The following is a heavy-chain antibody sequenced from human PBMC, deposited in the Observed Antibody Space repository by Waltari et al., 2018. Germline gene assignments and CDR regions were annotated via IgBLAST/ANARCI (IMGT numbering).Heavy chain of an antibody. CDR1: GGSFSGYY. Sequence: QVQLQQWGAGLLKPSETLSLTCAVYGGSFSGYYWSWIRQPPGKGLEWIGEINHSGSTNYNSSLKSRVTISVDTSKNQFSLKLSSVTAADTAVYYCGRGPGHGYKSYYWGQGTLVTVYS. D-gene: IGHD5-12*01. J-gene: IGHJ4*02. CDR2: INHSGST. V-gene: IGHV4-34*01. CDR3: GRGPGHGYKSYY.